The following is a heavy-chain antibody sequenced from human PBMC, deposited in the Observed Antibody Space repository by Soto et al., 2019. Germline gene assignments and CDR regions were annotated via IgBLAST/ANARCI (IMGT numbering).Heavy chain of an antibody. CDR2: ISAYNGNT. J-gene: IGHJ5*02. D-gene: IGHD3-3*01. Sequence: GTSVKVSCKSSCYTFTSYGIIWVRQAPGQGLEWMGWISAYNGNTNYAQKLQGRVTMTTDTSTSTAYMELRSLRSDDTAVYYCARDLQILPNWFDPWGQGTLVTVSS. CDR3: ARDLQILPNWFDP. CDR1: CYTFTSYG. V-gene: IGHV1-18*01.